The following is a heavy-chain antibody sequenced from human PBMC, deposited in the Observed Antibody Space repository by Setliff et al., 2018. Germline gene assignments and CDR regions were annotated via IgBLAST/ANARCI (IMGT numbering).Heavy chain of an antibody. D-gene: IGHD3-3*01. V-gene: IGHV4-39*01. CDR1: GGSISSSSYY. CDR3: AREYYDFWSGIPNWFDP. J-gene: IGHJ5*02. CDR2: IYYSGST. Sequence: TSETLSLTCTVSGGSISSSSYYWGWIRQPPGKGLEWIGSIYYSGSTYYNPSLKSRVTISVDTSKNQFSLKLRSVTAADTAVYYCAREYYDFWSGIPNWFDPWGQGTLVTVSS.